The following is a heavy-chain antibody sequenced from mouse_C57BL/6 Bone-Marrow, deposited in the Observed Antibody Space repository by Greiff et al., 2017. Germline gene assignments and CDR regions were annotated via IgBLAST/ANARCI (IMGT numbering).Heavy chain of an antibody. CDR3: ARAFSTVVAVDY. CDR1: GYTFTSYW. V-gene: IGHV1-59*01. J-gene: IGHJ2*01. D-gene: IGHD1-1*01. Sequence: VQLQQPGAELVRPGTSVKLSCKASGYTFTSYWMHWVKQRPGQGLEWIGVIDPSDIYTNYNQKFKGKATLTVDTSSSTAYMQLSSLTSGDSAVDYCARAFSTVVAVDYWGQGTTLTVSS. CDR2: IDPSDIYT.